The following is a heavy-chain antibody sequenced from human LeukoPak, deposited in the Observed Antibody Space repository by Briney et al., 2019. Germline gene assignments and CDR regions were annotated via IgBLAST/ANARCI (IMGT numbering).Heavy chain of an antibody. D-gene: IGHD3-16*01. CDR3: ARDLTGDGFDP. Sequence: ASVKVSCKASGYTFTGYYLHWVRQAPGQGLEWVGLIDPKSGDTNYALKFRGRVTMTRDTSISTAYMELSRLRSDDTAVYYCARDLTGDGFDPWGQGTLVTVSS. CDR1: GYTFTGYY. CDR2: IDPKSGDT. J-gene: IGHJ5*02. V-gene: IGHV1-2*02.